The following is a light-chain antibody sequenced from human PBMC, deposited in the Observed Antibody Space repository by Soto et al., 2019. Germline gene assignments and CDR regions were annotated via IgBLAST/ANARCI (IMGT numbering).Light chain of an antibody. V-gene: IGKV3-20*01. CDR2: GAS. Sequence: EIVLTQSPGTLSLSPGERATLSCRASQSVSSSYLAWYQHKPGQAPRLLIYGASGRATGIPDRFSGSGSGTDFTLTISRLEPEDFAVYYCQQYGSSPLSTFGPGTKVDIK. J-gene: IGKJ3*01. CDR3: QQYGSSPLST. CDR1: QSVSSSY.